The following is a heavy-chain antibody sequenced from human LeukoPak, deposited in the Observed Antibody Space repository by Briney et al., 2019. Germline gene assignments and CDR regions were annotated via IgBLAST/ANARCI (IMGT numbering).Heavy chain of an antibody. Sequence: PSETLSLTCAVYGGSFSGYYWSWIRQPPGKGLEWIGEINHSGSTNYNPSLKSRVTISVDTSKNQFSLKLSSVTAADTAVCYCARAVSGDCSSTSCYGGWGQGTLVTVSS. J-gene: IGHJ4*02. CDR3: ARAVSGDCSSTSCYGG. D-gene: IGHD2-2*01. V-gene: IGHV4-34*01. CDR2: INHSGST. CDR1: GGSFSGYY.